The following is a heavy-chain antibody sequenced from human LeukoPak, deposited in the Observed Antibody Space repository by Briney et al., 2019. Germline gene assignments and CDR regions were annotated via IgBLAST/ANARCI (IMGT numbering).Heavy chain of an antibody. V-gene: IGHV3-74*01. J-gene: IGHJ4*02. CDR2: INSDGSST. Sequence: PGGSLRLSCAASGFTFSSYWMHWFRKAPGKGLLWVSRINSDGSSTSYADSVKGRFTISRDNAKNTLYLQMNSLRAEDTAVYYCARGARHGSGSTEFDYWGQGTLVTVSS. CDR3: ARGARHGSGSTEFDY. CDR1: GFTFSSYW. D-gene: IGHD3-10*01.